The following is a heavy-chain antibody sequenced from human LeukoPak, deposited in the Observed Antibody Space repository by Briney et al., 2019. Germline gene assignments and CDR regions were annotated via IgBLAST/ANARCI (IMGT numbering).Heavy chain of an antibody. CDR3: ASSYGGNPYYYYYGMDV. CDR2: ISGSGGST. J-gene: IGHJ6*02. Sequence: GGSLRLSCAASGFTFSSYAMSWVRQAPGKGLEWVSAISGSGGSTYYADSVKGRFTISRDNSKNTLYLQMNSLRAEDTAVYYCASSYGGNPYYYYYGMDVWGQGTTVTVSS. CDR1: GFTFSSYA. V-gene: IGHV3-23*01. D-gene: IGHD4-23*01.